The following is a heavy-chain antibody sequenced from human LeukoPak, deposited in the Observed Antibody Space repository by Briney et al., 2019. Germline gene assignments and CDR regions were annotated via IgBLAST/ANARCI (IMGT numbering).Heavy chain of an antibody. D-gene: IGHD3-22*01. CDR1: GFIVSNNY. Sequence: GGSLRLSCAASGFIVSNNYMNWVRQASGKGLEWVSVMHSDGRTFYADSVKGRFTISRDKSKNMFYLQMDSLRAEDTAAYYCARDPDDRSGLDAFETWGQGTKVTVS. CDR3: ARDPDDRSGLDAFET. CDR2: MHSDGRT. J-gene: IGHJ3*02. V-gene: IGHV3-53*01.